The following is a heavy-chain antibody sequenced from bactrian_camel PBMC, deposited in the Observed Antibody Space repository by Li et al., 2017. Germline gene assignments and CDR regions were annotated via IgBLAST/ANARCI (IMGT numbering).Heavy chain of an antibody. V-gene: IGHV3-2*01. CDR1: SFIFSNYG. CDR3: ATGRDFGY. Sequence: LVESGGGLVKPGGSLRLSCAASSFIFSNYGMSWVRQSPGKGLEWVTSVYNDGTYTVYTDSVKGRFTISRDNAKNTVYLQMNSLKSEDTALYYCATGRDFGYWGQGTQVTVS. CDR2: VYNDGTYT. J-gene: IGHJ6*01.